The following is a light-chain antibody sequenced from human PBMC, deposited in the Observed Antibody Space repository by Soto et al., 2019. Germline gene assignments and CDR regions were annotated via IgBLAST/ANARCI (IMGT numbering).Light chain of an antibody. Sequence: QSVLTQPASVSGSPAQSITISCTGTSSDVGGYNYVSWYQHHPGKAPELMIFEVSNRPSGVSHRFSGSKSGNTASLTISGLQTEDEGDYYCSSYTSSSTRVFGTGTKVTAL. J-gene: IGLJ1*01. CDR2: EVS. CDR3: SSYTSSSTRV. CDR1: SSDVGGYNY. V-gene: IGLV2-14*01.